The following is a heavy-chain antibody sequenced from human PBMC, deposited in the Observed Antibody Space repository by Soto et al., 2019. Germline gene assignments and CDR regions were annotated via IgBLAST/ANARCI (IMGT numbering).Heavy chain of an antibody. V-gene: IGHV4-59*01. J-gene: IGHJ4*02. CDR3: ARAGGYSYGFDY. Sequence: SETLSLTCTVSGGSISSYYWSWIRQPPGKGLEWIGYIYYSGSTNYNPSLKSRVTISVDTSKNQFSLKLSSVTAADTAVYYCARAGGYSYGFDYWGQGTLVTVSS. CDR2: IYYSGST. D-gene: IGHD5-18*01. CDR1: GGSISSYY.